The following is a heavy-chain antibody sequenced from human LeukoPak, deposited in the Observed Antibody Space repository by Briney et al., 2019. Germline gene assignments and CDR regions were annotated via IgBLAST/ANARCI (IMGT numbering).Heavy chain of an antibody. Sequence: GGSLMLSCAASGFTFLTYGMHWVRQAPGKGLEWVAVISYEGSNKYYADSVKGRFAISRDNSKNTLYLQMNSLRAEDTAVYYCAKDKYSSGYYAFDYWGQGTLVTVSS. V-gene: IGHV3-30*18. CDR3: AKDKYSSGYYAFDY. D-gene: IGHD3-22*01. CDR1: GFTFLTYG. J-gene: IGHJ4*02. CDR2: ISYEGSNK.